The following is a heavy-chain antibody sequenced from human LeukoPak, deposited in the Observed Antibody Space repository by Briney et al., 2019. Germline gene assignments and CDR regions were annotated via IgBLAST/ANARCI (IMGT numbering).Heavy chain of an antibody. Sequence: SETLSLTCTVSGGSINNIFWTWIRQPPGKGLEWIGYFSYSGGTTYNPSLKSRVTISVDTSKNQFSLNLNSVTAADTAVYYCAREGPLGKYYDYWGQGTPVTVSS. CDR1: GGSINNIF. CDR3: AREGPLGKYYDY. J-gene: IGHJ4*02. D-gene: IGHD3-16*01. V-gene: IGHV4-59*01. CDR2: FSYSGGT.